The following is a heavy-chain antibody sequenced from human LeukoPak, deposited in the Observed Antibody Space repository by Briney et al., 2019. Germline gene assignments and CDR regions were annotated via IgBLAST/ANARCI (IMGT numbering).Heavy chain of an antibody. D-gene: IGHD3-16*01. CDR3: ARIGRWGTQVDY. V-gene: IGHV1-69*02. CDR2: IIPILGIA. Sequence: VASVKVSCKASGGTFSSYTISWVRQALGQGLEWMGRIIPILGIANYAQKFQGRVTITADKSTSTAYMELSSLRSEDTAVYYCARIGRWGTQVDYWGQGTLVTVSS. CDR1: GGTFSSYT. J-gene: IGHJ4*02.